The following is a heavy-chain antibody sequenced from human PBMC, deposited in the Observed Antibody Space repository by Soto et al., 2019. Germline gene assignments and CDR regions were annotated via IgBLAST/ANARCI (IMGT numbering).Heavy chain of an antibody. CDR3: ARGPDIAAADY. D-gene: IGHD6-6*01. CDR1: GFTVSANY. V-gene: IGHV3-53*01. CDR2: IYSGGST. Sequence: EVQLVESGGGLIQPGGSLRLSCAASGFTVSANYMSWVRQAPGKGLEWVSVIYSGGSTYYADSVKGRFTISRDNSNNSLYLNMSSLRAEDTAEYYSARGPDIAAADYWGRGTLVTVSS. J-gene: IGHJ4*02.